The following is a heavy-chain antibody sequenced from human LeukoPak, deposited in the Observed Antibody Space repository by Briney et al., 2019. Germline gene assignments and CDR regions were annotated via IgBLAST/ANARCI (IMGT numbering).Heavy chain of an antibody. CDR2: ISGYNGNT. CDR3: AGADIRAIACSGWYGFDY. Sequence: ASVKVSCRASGYTFTSYGISWVRQAPGQGLEWMGWISGYNGNTNYAQKFQGRVTMTTDTSTSTAYMELRSLRSDDTAVYYCAGADIRAIACSGWYGFDYWGQGTLVTVSS. D-gene: IGHD6-19*01. CDR1: GYTFTSYG. J-gene: IGHJ4*02. V-gene: IGHV1-18*01.